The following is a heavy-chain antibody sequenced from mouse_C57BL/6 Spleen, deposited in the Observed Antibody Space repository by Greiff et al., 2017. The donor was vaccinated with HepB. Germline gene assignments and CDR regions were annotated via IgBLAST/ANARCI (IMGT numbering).Heavy chain of an antibody. CDR2: IDPSDSYT. CDR3: ARGGLGHAMDY. D-gene: IGHD4-1*01. J-gene: IGHJ4*01. Sequence: QVQLQQPGAELVMPGASVKLSCKASGYTFTSYWMHWVKQRPGQGLEWIGEIDPSDSYTNYNQKFKGKSTLTVDKSSSTAYMQLSSLTSEDSAVYYCARGGLGHAMDYWGQGTSVTVSS. CDR1: GYTFTSYW. V-gene: IGHV1-69*01.